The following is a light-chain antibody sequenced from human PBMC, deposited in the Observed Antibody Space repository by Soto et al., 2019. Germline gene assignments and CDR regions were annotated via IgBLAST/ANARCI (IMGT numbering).Light chain of an antibody. J-gene: IGKJ4*01. Sequence: EIVLTQSPATPSLSPGERATLSCRASESVGTYLAWYQQKPGQAPKLLIYDASIRAPGIPARFRGSGSGTDFTLTISSLAPEDFAVYSCQQRSNWPDPTFGGGTKVDIK. V-gene: IGKV3-11*01. CDR2: DAS. CDR3: QQRSNWPDPT. CDR1: ESVGTY.